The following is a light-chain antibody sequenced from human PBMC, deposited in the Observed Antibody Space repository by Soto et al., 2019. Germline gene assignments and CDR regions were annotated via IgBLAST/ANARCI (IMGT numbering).Light chain of an antibody. CDR1: SSDVGGYNF. V-gene: IGLV2-14*01. Sequence: QSALTQPASVSGSPGQSITISCTGTSSDVGGYNFVSWYQQHPGKAPKLMIYDVSDRPSGVSNGFSGSKSGNTASLTISGLQAEDEADYYCSSYTGSRTLVFGGGTKLTVL. J-gene: IGLJ3*02. CDR2: DVS. CDR3: SSYTGSRTLV.